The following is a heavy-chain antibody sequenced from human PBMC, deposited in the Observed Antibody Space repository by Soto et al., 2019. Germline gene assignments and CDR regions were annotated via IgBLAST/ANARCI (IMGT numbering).Heavy chain of an antibody. CDR1: GGTFSSYT. J-gene: IGHJ6*02. CDR3: GIDRPPYSSSWYRYYYYGMDV. V-gene: IGHV1-69*04. Sequence: SVKVSCKASGGTFSSYTISWVRQAPGQGLEWMGRIIPILGIANYAQKFQGRVTITADKSTSTAYMKLSSLRSEDTAVYYSGIDRPPYSSSWYRYYYYGMDVWGQGTTVTVSS. D-gene: IGHD6-13*01. CDR2: IIPILGIA.